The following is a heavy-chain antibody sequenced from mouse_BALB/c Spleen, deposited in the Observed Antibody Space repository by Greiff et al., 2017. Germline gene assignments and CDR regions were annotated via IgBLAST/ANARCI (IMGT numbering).Heavy chain of an antibody. CDR2: IYYSGTI. Sequence: EVQLQQSGPGLVKPSQTVSLTCTVTGISITTGNYRWSWIRQFPGNKLEWIGYIYYSGTITYNPSLTSRTTITRDTSKNQFFLEMNSLTAEDTATYYCARVDYAMDYWGQGTSVTVSS. V-gene: IGHV3-5*02. CDR3: ARVDYAMDY. J-gene: IGHJ4*01. CDR1: GISITTGNYR.